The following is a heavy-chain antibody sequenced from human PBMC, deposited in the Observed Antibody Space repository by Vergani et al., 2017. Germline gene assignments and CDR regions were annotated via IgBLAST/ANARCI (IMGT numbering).Heavy chain of an antibody. V-gene: IGHV3-74*01. CDR1: GFTFNEYW. D-gene: IGHD3-3*01. Sequence: EVELVESGGGLVQPGGSLRLSCAASGFTFNEYWMHWARQVPGKGLVWVSGMNGDGDTISYADSVTGRFTISRDNAENTLFLQMNSLRAEDTAVYYCARARRFRFGVVWEYWFDAWGQGTLVTVSS. CDR3: ARARRFRFGVVWEYWFDA. CDR2: MNGDGDTI. J-gene: IGHJ5*02.